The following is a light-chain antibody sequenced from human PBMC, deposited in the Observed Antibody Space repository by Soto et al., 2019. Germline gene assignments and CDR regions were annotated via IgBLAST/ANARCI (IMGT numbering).Light chain of an antibody. V-gene: IGLV2-14*01. CDR3: SSYAGSNNVV. Sequence: QSALTQPASVSGSPGQSIAISCTGSSSDVGIYNYVSWYQQHPGKVPKLIIYEVSNRPSGVSNRFSGSKSGNTASLTISGLQAEDEADYYCSSYAGSNNVVFGGGTKLTVL. CDR2: EVS. CDR1: SSDVGIYNY. J-gene: IGLJ2*01.